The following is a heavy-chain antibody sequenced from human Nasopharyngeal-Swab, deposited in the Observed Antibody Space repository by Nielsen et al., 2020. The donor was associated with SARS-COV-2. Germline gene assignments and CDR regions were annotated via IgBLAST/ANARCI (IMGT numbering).Heavy chain of an antibody. CDR3: ARERGRGGIWNYYYFYMDV. CDR2: IYYSGST. J-gene: IGHJ6*03. V-gene: IGHV4-39*07. Sequence: SETLSLTCTVSGGSISSSSYYWGWLCQPPGKGLEWIGSIYYSGSTYYNPSLKSRVTISVDTSKNQFSLKLSSVTAADTAVYYCARERGRGGIWNYYYFYMDVWGKGTTVTVSS. CDR1: GGSISSSSYY. D-gene: IGHD3-10*01.